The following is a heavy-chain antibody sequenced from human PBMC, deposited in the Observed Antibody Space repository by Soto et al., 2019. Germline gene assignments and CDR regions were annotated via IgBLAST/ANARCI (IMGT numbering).Heavy chain of an antibody. D-gene: IGHD4-17*01. CDR1: GFTFSSYS. V-gene: IGHV3-48*01. Sequence: EVQLVESGGGLVQPGGSLRLSCAASGFTFSSYSMNWVRHAPGKRLEWVSYISSSSSTIYYADSVKGRFTISRDNAKNSVYLQMNSLRAEDPAVYYCARDLGYGDDGAFDIWGHGTMVTVSS. J-gene: IGHJ3*02. CDR3: ARDLGYGDDGAFDI. CDR2: ISSSSSTI.